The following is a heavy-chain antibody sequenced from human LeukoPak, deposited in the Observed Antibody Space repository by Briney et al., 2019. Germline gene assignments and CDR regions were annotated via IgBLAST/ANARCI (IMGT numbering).Heavy chain of an antibody. CDR1: GFTFSSYA. CDR3: ARGGYSSSWYRFDY. Sequence: GGSLRLSCAASGFTFSSYAMSWVRQAPGKGLEWVSAISGSGGSTYYADSVKGRFTISRDNSKNTQYLQMNSLRAEDTAVYYCARGGYSSSWYRFDYWGQGTLVTVSS. CDR2: ISGSGGST. J-gene: IGHJ4*02. V-gene: IGHV3-23*01. D-gene: IGHD6-13*01.